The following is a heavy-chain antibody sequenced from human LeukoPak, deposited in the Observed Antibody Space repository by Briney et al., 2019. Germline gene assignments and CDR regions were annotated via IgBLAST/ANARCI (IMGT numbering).Heavy chain of an antibody. CDR3: ATTPETGDYTFVY. CDR1: GGSISSYY. Sequence: SSETLSLTCTVSGGSISSYYWSWIRQPPGEGLEWIGYIYYSGSTNYNPSLKSRVTISVDTSKNQFSLKLSSVTAADTAVYYCATTPETGDYTFVYWGQGTLVTVSS. D-gene: IGHD4-17*01. J-gene: IGHJ4*02. CDR2: IYYSGST. V-gene: IGHV4-59*08.